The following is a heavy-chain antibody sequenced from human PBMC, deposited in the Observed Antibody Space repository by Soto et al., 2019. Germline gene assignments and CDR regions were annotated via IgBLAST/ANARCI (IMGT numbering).Heavy chain of an antibody. Sequence: PSETLSLTCTVSGGSISSGDYYWSWIRQPPGKGLEWIGYIYYSGSTYYNPSLKSRVTISVDTSKNQVSLKLTSVTAADTAVYFCARVTMVIRDSDHFGVDVWGHGTTVTVSS. CDR3: ARVTMVIRDSDHFGVDV. CDR2: IYYSGST. V-gene: IGHV4-30-4*01. J-gene: IGHJ6*02. CDR1: GGSISSGDYY. D-gene: IGHD4-17*01.